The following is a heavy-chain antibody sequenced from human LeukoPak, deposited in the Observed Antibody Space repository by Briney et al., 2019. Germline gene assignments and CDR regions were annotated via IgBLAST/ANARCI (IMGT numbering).Heavy chain of an antibody. V-gene: IGHV1-18*01. Sequence: GASVKVSCKASGYTFTSYGISWVRQAPGQGLEWMGWISAYNGNTNYAQKLQGRVTMTTDTSTSTAYMELRSLRSDDTAVYYCARDLAPVRRYCGGDCYPDNWFDPWGQGTLVTVSS. CDR2: ISAYNGNT. CDR1: GYTFTSYG. J-gene: IGHJ5*02. D-gene: IGHD2-21*02. CDR3: ARDLAPVRRYCGGDCYPDNWFDP.